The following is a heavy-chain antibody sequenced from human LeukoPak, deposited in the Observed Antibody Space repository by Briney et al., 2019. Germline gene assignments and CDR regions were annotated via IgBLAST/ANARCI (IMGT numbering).Heavy chain of an antibody. Sequence: SMKVSCKASGGTFISYAISWVRQAPGQGLEWMGGIIPIFGTANYAQKFQGRVTITADESTSTAYMELSSLRSEDTAVYYCARGLITIFGVVIITYGMDVWGQGTTVTVSS. CDR2: IIPIFGTA. CDR3: ARGLITIFGVVIITYGMDV. CDR1: GGTFISYA. J-gene: IGHJ6*02. V-gene: IGHV1-69*13. D-gene: IGHD3-3*01.